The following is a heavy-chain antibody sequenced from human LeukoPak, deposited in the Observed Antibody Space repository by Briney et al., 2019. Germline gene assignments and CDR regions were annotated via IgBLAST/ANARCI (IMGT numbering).Heavy chain of an antibody. D-gene: IGHD6-19*01. CDR1: GFTFSSYA. Sequence: GRSLRLSCAASGFTFSSYAMHWVRQAPGKGLEWVAAISYDGSIKYSADSVKGRFTISRDNSKNALYLQMNSLTGEDSAVYYCVAVTGRPAGGGVYYWGQGTLVTVSS. CDR3: VAVTGRPAGGGVYY. J-gene: IGHJ4*02. V-gene: IGHV3-30*04. CDR2: ISYDGSIK.